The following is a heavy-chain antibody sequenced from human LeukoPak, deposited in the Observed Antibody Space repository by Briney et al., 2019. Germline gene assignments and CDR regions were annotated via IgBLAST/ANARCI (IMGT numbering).Heavy chain of an antibody. CDR3: AKSYGLYSVVFGMDV. CDR2: ISYDGSNR. V-gene: IGHV3-30*18. D-gene: IGHD5/OR15-5a*01. Sequence: PGRSLRLSCAASGFTFSTYGMHWVRQAPGKGLEWVAVISYDGSNRYYADSVKGRFTISRDNSRNTLYLQMNSLRAEHTAVYYCAKSYGLYSVVFGMDVWGQGTTVTVSS. CDR1: GFTFSTYG. J-gene: IGHJ6*02.